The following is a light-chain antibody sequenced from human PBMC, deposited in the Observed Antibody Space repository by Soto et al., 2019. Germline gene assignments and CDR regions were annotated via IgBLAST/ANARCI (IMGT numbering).Light chain of an antibody. J-gene: IGKJ1*01. Sequence: EIVLTQSPGTLSLSPGERATLSCRASQSVSSSNLAWYQQKPGQAPRLLIYGASRRATGIPDRFSGSGSGTDFTLTINRLEPEDFAVYYCQQYGSSRTFGQGTKVEIK. V-gene: IGKV3-20*01. CDR2: GAS. CDR3: QQYGSSRT. CDR1: QSVSSSN.